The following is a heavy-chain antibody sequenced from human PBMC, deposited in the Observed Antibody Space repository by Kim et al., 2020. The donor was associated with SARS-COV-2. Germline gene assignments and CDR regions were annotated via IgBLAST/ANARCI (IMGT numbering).Heavy chain of an antibody. J-gene: IGHJ4*02. Sequence: DGSEKYYADTEKCRFTISRDNSKTTLYLQMNSLRAEDTAVYYCAKAEAYDYWGQGTLVTVSS. CDR2: DGSEK. V-gene: IGHV3-30*02. CDR3: AKAEAYDY.